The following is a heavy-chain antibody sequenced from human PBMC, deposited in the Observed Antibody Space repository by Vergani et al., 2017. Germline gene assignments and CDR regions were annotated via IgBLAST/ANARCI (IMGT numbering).Heavy chain of an antibody. CDR2: IIPIFGTA. Sequence: QVQLVQSGAEVKKPGSSVKVSCKASGGTFSSYAISWVRQAPGQGLEWMGGIIPIFGTANYAQKFQGRVTITADKSTSTAYMELSSLRSEDTAVYYGAGESSGGWYYYYYGMDVWGQGTTVTVSS. CDR3: AGESSGGWYYYYYGMDV. V-gene: IGHV1-69*06. D-gene: IGHD6-19*01. J-gene: IGHJ6*02. CDR1: GGTFSSYA.